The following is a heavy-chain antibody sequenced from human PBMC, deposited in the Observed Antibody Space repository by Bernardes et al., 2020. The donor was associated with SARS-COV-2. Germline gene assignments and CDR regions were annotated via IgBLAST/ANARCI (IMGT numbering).Heavy chain of an antibody. J-gene: IGHJ6*02. CDR3: ARDLTGTGDRYYYYGMDV. CDR2: INPNSGGT. D-gene: IGHD1-7*01. CDR1: GYTFTGYY. V-gene: IGHV1-2*04. Sequence: ASVKDSCKASGYTFTGYYMHWVRQAPGQGLEWMGWINPNSGGTNYAQKFQGWVTMTRDTSISTAYMELSRLRSDDTAVYYCARDLTGTGDRYYYYGMDVWGQGTTVTVSS.